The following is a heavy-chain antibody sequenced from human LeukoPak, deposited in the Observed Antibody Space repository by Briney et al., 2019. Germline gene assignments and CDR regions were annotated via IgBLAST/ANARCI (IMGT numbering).Heavy chain of an antibody. CDR2: IYYSGST. Sequence: SETLSLTCTVSGGSIGSYYWSWIRQPPGKGLEWIGYIYYSGSTNYNPSLKSRVTISVDTSKNQFSLKLSSVTAADTAVYYCARESPLRGYDAFDIWGQGTMVTVSS. V-gene: IGHV4-59*01. CDR3: ARESPLRGYDAFDI. J-gene: IGHJ3*02. D-gene: IGHD3-10*01. CDR1: GGSIGSYY.